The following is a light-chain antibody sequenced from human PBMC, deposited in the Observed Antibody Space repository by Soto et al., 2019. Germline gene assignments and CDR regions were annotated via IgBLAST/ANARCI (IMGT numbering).Light chain of an antibody. CDR1: QRINNY. V-gene: IGKV1-39*01. J-gene: IGKJ2*01. Sequence: DIKLTQSPSSLSASVGDRVTITCRATQRINNYFNWYQQKPGKAPKPLIYGASSLLSGVPSRFNGSGSGTDVTLTISSLQPEDFATYYCQQSVSTFGDTFGQGTKLEIK. CDR3: QQSVSTFGDT. CDR2: GAS.